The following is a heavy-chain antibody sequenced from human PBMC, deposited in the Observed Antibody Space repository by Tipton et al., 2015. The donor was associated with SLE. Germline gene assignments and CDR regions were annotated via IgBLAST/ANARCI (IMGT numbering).Heavy chain of an antibody. CDR2: IQYRGCN. D-gene: IGHD1-14*01. CDR1: GSASAPSL. J-gene: IGHJ6*01. CDR3: ARWGLARSSAASDVYK. Sequence: TLSLTCTVYGSASAPSLFPLIPHPLSLRLISDPTIQYRGCNNFNPSLKNRVTISVDTSKNQFSLKLSSVTAAATAVYYCARWGLARSSAASDVYKWG. V-gene: IGHV4-59*01.